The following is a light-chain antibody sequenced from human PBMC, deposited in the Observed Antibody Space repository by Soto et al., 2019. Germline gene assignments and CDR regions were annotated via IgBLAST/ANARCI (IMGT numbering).Light chain of an antibody. CDR1: QSISSTY. CDR3: QQYGSSSFA. J-gene: IGKJ3*01. CDR2: GAF. Sequence: EIVLTQSPGTLSVSPGERATLFCRARQSISSTYLAWYQKKPGQAPRLLLYGAFNRATGTPDRFSGSGSGADLTLSISRLEPEDCAFYYCQQYGSSSFAFGPGTKVEIK. V-gene: IGKV3-20*01.